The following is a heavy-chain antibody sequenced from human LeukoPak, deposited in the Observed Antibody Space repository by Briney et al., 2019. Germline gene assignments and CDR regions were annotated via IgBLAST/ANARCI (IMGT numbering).Heavy chain of an antibody. D-gene: IGHD1-7*01. J-gene: IGHJ4*02. V-gene: IGHV3-9*01. CDR3: AKSRRGGNYGDFDY. CDR1: GFTFDDYA. CDR2: ITWNSGSI. Sequence: GGSLRLSCAASGFTFDDYAMHGVRQAPGKGVEGVSGITWNSGSIDYADSVKGRFTISRDNAKNSLYLQMNSLRAEDTALYYCAKSRRGGNYGDFDYWGQGTLVTVSS.